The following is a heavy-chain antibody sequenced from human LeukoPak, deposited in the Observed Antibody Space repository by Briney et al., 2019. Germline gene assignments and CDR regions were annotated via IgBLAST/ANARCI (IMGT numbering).Heavy chain of an antibody. CDR2: ISYDGSNK. V-gene: IGHV3-30-3*01. D-gene: IGHD3-3*01. J-gene: IGHJ3*01. CDR1: GFTFSSYA. Sequence: GGSLRLSCAASGFTFSSYAMHWVRQAPGKGLESVAVISYDGSNKYYADSVKGRFTISRDNSKNTLYLQMNSLRAEDTAVYYCARVVSGPNIGLDAFAVWGRGTMVTVSS. CDR3: ARVVSGPNIGLDAFAV.